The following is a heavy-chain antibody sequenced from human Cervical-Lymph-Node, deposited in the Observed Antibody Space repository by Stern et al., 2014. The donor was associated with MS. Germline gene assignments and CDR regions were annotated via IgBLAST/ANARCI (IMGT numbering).Heavy chain of an antibody. D-gene: IGHD5-12*01. CDR1: GFTFSSYA. V-gene: IGHV3-30*04. CDR2: ISYDGSNK. Sequence: VQLEESGGGVVQPGRSLSLSCAASGFTFSSYAMHWVRQAPGPGLEWVAVISYDGSNKYYAHSGKGRFTISRDNSKNTLYLQMNSLRAEDTAVYYCARVMVATLGYFGYWGQGTLVTVSS. J-gene: IGHJ4*02. CDR3: ARVMVATLGYFGY.